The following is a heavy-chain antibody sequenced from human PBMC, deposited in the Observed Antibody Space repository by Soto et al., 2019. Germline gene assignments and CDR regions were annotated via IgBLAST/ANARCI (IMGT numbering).Heavy chain of an antibody. J-gene: IGHJ4*02. D-gene: IGHD3-22*01. Sequence: PSETLSLTCTVSGGSISSGDYYWSWIRQPPGKGLEWIGYIYYSGSTYYNPSLKSRVTISVDTSKNQFSLKLSSVTAADTAVYYCARGDPYDSYFDYWGQGXLVTVSS. CDR3: ARGDPYDSYFDY. CDR1: GGSISSGDYY. V-gene: IGHV4-30-4*01. CDR2: IYYSGST.